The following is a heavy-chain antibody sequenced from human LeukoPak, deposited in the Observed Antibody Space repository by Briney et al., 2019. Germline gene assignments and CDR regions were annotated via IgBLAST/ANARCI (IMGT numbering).Heavy chain of an antibody. V-gene: IGHV3-21*04. CDR2: ISTRSNYK. CDR1: GFTFSTSI. D-gene: IGHD6-19*01. Sequence: PGGSLRLSCAASGFTFSTSIMNWVRQAPGKGLEWVSSISTRSNYKYYADSVRGRFTISRDNSKNTLYLQMNSLRVEDTAHYYCARYSSGLEAFDIWGQGTLVTVSS. J-gene: IGHJ3*02. CDR3: ARYSSGLEAFDI.